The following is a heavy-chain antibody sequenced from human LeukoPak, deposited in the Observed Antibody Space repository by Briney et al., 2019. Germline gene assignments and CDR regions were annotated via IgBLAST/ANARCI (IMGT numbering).Heavy chain of an antibody. CDR1: GFTFNSYW. J-gene: IGHJ4*02. Sequence: GGSLRLSCVASGFTFNSYWMHWVRQAPGKGLVWVSRINGDAGRTAYADSVKGRFTISRDNARSTLYLQMNSLRADDTAVFYCVRAGDYWGQGTLVTVSS. CDR3: VRAGDY. CDR2: INGDAGRT. V-gene: IGHV3-74*01.